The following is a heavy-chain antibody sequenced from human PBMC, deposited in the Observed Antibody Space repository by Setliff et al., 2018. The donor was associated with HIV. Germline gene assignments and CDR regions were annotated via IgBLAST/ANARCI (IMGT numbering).Heavy chain of an antibody. Sequence: ASETLSLTCTVSGGSISGYYWSWIRQPPGKALEWIGYIYSSGSTNYNPSLKGRVTISEDPSKNQFSLKLTSVTAADTAVYYCARKGDWNYPYDYWGQGRLVTVSS. V-gene: IGHV4-4*09. CDR2: IYSSGST. CDR1: GGSISGYY. J-gene: IGHJ4*02. CDR3: ARKGDWNYPYDY. D-gene: IGHD1-7*01.